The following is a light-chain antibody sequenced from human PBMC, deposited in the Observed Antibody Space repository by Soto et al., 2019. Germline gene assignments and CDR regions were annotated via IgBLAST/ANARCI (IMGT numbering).Light chain of an antibody. J-gene: IGLJ1*01. Sequence: QSVLTQAPSASETPGQRVTISCSGGSSNIGRNTVNWYQQLPGTAPKLLISSNNRRPSGVPDRFSGSKSGTSASLAISGLQSEDEADYYCAAWDDSLTDYVFGTGTKLTVL. CDR2: SNN. CDR1: SSNIGRNT. V-gene: IGLV1-44*01. CDR3: AAWDDSLTDYV.